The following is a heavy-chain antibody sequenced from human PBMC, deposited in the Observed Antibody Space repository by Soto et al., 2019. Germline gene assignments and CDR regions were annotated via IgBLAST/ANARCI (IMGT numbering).Heavy chain of an antibody. D-gene: IGHD2-8*01. V-gene: IGHV3-23*01. CDR2: ISGSGGST. CDR3: AKNNYCTNGVCYDY. J-gene: IGHJ4*02. CDR1: GFTFSSYA. Sequence: GGSLRLSCAASGFTFSSYAMSRVRQAPGKGLEWVSAISGSGGSTYYADSVKGRFTISRDNSKNTLYLQMNSLRAEDTAVYYCAKNNYCTNGVCYDYWGQGTLVTVSS.